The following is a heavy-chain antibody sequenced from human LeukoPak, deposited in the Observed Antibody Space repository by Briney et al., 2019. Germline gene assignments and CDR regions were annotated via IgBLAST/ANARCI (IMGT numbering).Heavy chain of an antibody. J-gene: IGHJ4*02. CDR2: IIPIFGTA. V-gene: IGHV1-69*05. D-gene: IGHD1-7*01. CDR3: AGGLGITGTTFDY. Sequence: ASVKVSCKASGGTFSSYAISWVRQAPGQGLEWMGGIIPIFGTANYAQKFQGRVTITTHESTSTAYMELSSLRSEDTAVYYCAGGLGITGTTFDYWGQGTLVTVSS. CDR1: GGTFSSYA.